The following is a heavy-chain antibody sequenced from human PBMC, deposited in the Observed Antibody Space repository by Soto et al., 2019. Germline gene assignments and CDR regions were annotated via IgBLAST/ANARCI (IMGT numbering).Heavy chain of an antibody. J-gene: IGHJ5*02. CDR3: ARAAAGDWFDP. CDR2: IYYSGST. V-gene: IGHV4-30-4*01. D-gene: IGHD6-13*01. Sequence: PSETLSLTCTVSGGSISSGDYYWRWIRQPPGKGLEWIGYIYYSGSTYYNPSLKSRVTISVDTSKNQFSLKLSSVTAADTAVYYCARAAAGDWFDPWGQGTLVTVSS. CDR1: GGSISSGDYY.